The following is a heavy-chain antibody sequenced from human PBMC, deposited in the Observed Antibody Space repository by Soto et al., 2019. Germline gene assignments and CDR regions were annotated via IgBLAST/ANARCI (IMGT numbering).Heavy chain of an antibody. J-gene: IGHJ4*01. V-gene: IGHV4-38-2*02. D-gene: IGHD6-19*01. CDR3: ARVHVMVVAGSTFDY. CDR1: GYSISSGSY. CDR2: IYHGGTT. Sequence: SETLSLTCTVPGYSISSGSYWAWIRQPPGKGPEWIASIYHGGTTFYNPSLKSRITISVDTSNNQFSLKLTSVTAADTAVYYCARVHVMVVAGSTFDYWGHGTLVTVSS.